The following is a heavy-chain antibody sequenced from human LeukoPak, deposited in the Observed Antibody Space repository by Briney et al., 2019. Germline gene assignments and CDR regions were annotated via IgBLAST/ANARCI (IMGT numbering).Heavy chain of an antibody. CDR3: AKRPGGGSYYYDDSGYSFDY. V-gene: IGHV3-74*01. CDR2: LPPDELDI. D-gene: IGHD3-22*01. J-gene: IGHJ4*02. CDR1: GFTFTNYW. Sequence: GGSLRLSCAASGFTFTNYWMHWVRQAPGMGLVWVSRLPPDELDIIYADSVKGRFTVSRDNAKNTVYLQMNSLRAEDTAVYYCAKRPGGGSYYYDDSGYSFDYWGQGTLVTVSS.